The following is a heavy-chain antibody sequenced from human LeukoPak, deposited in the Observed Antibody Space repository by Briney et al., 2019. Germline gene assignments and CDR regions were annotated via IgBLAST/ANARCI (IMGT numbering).Heavy chain of an antibody. CDR3: ARLHSYCSGGSCYPKYYFDY. V-gene: IGHV1-18*01. CDR1: GYTFVSYA. CDR2: ISGFNGDT. D-gene: IGHD2-15*01. Sequence: ASVKVSCKASGYTFVSYAITWVRQAPGQGLEWMGWISGFNGDTSNAQRLQGRLTMTTETSTNTAYMELRSLRSEDTAVYYCARLHSYCSGGSCYPKYYFDYWGQGTLVTVSS. J-gene: IGHJ4*02.